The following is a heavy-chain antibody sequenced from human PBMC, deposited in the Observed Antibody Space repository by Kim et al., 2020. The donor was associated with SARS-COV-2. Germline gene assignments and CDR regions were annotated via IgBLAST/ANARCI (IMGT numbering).Heavy chain of an antibody. J-gene: IGHJ2*01. D-gene: IGHD3-10*01. CDR1: GGSISSYY. V-gene: IGHV4-59*01. CDR2: IHYSGNT. CDR3: ARGYGSGSFESYWYFDL. Sequence: SETLSLTCTVSGGSISSYYWSWIRQPPGKGLEWIGYIHYSGNTNYNSSLKSRVTISVDTSKNQFSVKLSSVTAADTAVYYCARGYGSGSFESYWYFDLWGRGTLVTVSS.